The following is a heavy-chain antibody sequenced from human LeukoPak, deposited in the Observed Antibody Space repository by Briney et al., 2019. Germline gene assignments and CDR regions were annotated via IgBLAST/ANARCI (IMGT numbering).Heavy chain of an antibody. D-gene: IGHD4-23*01. CDR2: IIGGGDNT. V-gene: IGHV3-23*01. J-gene: IGHJ4*02. CDR3: AKDRRVTHL. Sequence: GGSLGLSCAASGFTFSSYGMTWVRQAPGKGLEWVSGIIGGGDNTYYADSVKGRFTISRDNSKNTLYLQMNSLRAEDTAVYYCAKDRRVTHLGGQGTLVTVSS. CDR1: GFTFSSYG.